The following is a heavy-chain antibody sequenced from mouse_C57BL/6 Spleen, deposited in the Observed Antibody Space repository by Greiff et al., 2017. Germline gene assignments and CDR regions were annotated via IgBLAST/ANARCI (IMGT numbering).Heavy chain of an antibody. CDR1: GYSITSGYD. Sequence: EVQLQQSGPGMVKPSQSLSLTCTVTGYSITSGYDWHWIRHFPGNKLEWMGYISYSGSTNYNPSLKSRISITHDTSKNHFFLKLNSVTTEDTATYYCARGGYHYFDYWGKGTTLTVSS. CDR3: ARGGYHYFDY. CDR2: ISYSGST. D-gene: IGHD2-2*01. J-gene: IGHJ2*01. V-gene: IGHV3-1*01.